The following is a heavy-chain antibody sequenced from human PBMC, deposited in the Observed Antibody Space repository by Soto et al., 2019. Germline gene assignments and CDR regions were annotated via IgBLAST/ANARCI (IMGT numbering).Heavy chain of an antibody. D-gene: IGHD3-16*01. Sequence: QVQLVQSGAEVKKPGSSVKVSCKASGGTFSPYTINWVRQAPGQGLEWMGRIIPFHGVTNYAQKFQARVTITADKSPGTPNRELGGRRFEDTALYSCTRDWKITFSTCSSGGFGGREPLVTSSS. CDR2: IIPFHGVT. CDR1: GGTFSPYT. CDR3: TRDWKITFSTCSSGGF. V-gene: IGHV1-69*08. J-gene: IGHJ4*02.